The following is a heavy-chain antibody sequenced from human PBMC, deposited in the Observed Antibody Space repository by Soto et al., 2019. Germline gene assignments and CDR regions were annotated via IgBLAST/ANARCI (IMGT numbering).Heavy chain of an antibody. CDR3: TTDCRSTPSCYNMDV. Sequence: PGGYLRLSCAASVFTFSNAWMNWVRLAPGKGLELVGRVKSKTDGETADYAAPVKGRFTVSRDDSENTLYLEMNSLRTEDTAVYYCTTDCRSTPSCYNMDVWGQGTPVTVSS. CDR2: VKSKTDGETA. V-gene: IGHV3-15*01. CDR1: VFTFSNAW. D-gene: IGHD2-2*01. J-gene: IGHJ6*01.